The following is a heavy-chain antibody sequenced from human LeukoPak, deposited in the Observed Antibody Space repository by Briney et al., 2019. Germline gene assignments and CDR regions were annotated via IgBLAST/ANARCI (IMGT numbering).Heavy chain of an antibody. CDR2: ISSDKGST. V-gene: IGHV3-64D*06. Sequence: GGSLRLSCSASGFTFSSYAMHWVRHAPGKGLEYVSAISSDKGSTYYADSVQGRFTISRDNSKNALYLQMSSLRTEDTAVYYCVKDRYSRYAQPYYFDYWGQGTLVSVSS. CDR3: VKDRYSRYAQPYYFDY. D-gene: IGHD5-12*01. J-gene: IGHJ4*02. CDR1: GFTFSSYA.